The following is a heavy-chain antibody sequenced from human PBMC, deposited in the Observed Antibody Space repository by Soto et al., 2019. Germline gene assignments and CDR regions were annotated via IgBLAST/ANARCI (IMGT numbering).Heavy chain of an antibody. V-gene: IGHV1-18*01. CDR1: GYTFTSYG. D-gene: IGHD2-15*01. J-gene: IGHJ6*02. CDR2: ISAYNGNT. CDR3: ARHPGSDIVVVVAATPYYGMDV. Sequence: GASVKVSCKASGYTFTSYGISWVRQAPGQGLEWMGWISAYNGNTNYAQKLQGRVTMTTDTSTSTAYMELRSLRSDDTAVYYCARHPGSDIVVVVAATPYYGMDVWGQGTTVTVSS.